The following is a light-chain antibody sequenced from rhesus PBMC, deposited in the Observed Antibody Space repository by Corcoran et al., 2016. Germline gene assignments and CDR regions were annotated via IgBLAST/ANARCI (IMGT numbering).Light chain of an antibody. CDR2: DAS. Sequence: DIQMTQSPSSLSASVGDTVTITCRASQGISSYLNWFQQKPGKAPKLLIYDASSLESGVPSRFSGSGSGTDFTLPISSLQPEDFAAYYCLQHTSYPLTFGVGTKVEIK. V-gene: IGKV1-28*03. CDR1: QGISSY. CDR3: LQHTSYPLT. J-gene: IGKJ4*01.